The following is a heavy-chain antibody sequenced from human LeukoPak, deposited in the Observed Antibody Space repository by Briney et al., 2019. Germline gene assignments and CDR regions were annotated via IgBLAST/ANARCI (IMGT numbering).Heavy chain of an antibody. CDR1: GGSINNYY. CDR3: ARAPVTGKDSFGI. Sequence: SETLSLTCAVSGGSINNYYWSWIRQPAGKGLEWIGRIFTSGSTDYNASLKSRVTMSVDTSKNKFSLKLTSMTGAGTAVYYCARAPVTGKDSFGIWGEGTMVTVSS. J-gene: IGHJ3*02. V-gene: IGHV4-4*07. D-gene: IGHD5-18*01. CDR2: IFTSGST.